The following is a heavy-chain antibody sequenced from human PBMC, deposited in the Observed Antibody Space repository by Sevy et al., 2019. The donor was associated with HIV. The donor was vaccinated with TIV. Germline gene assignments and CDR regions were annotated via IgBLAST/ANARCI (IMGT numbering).Heavy chain of an antibody. CDR3: AAAAGTDILGYYFDS. J-gene: IGHJ4*02. Sequence: SETLSLTCTVSGDSIISSRWWSWFRQSPGKGLEWMGDMYHGSTTNYSPSLKDRVIMSVDKAKNQFSLKLTFVTAADTAVYYCAAAAGTDILGYYFDSWGQGIPVTVSS. CDR1: GDSIISSRW. D-gene: IGHD6-25*01. V-gene: IGHV4-4*02. CDR2: MYHGSTT.